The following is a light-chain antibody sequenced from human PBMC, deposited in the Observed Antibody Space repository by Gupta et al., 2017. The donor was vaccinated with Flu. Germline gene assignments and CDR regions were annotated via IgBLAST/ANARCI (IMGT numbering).Light chain of an antibody. CDR2: STN. CDR1: SGSVTTSYY. CDR3: VLYMGSGIRV. V-gene: IGLV8-61*01. J-gene: IGLJ3*02. Sequence: QTVVPQESSFSVSPVGTVILTCGLGSGSVTTSYYPSWYQQTPGQPPRTLIYSTNTRSSGVPDRFSGSILGNKAALTITGAQADDESDYYCVLYMGSGIRVFGGGTKLTVL.